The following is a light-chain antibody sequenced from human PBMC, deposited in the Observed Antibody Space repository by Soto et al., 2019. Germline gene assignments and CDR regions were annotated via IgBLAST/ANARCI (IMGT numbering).Light chain of an antibody. CDR1: SSDVGANNY. CDR2: DVS. V-gene: IGLV2-14*01. Sequence: QSALTQPASVSGSPGQPITISCTGTSSDVGANNYVSWYQHHPGKAPKLLIYDVSNRPSGVSSRFSGSKSGNTASLTISGLQAEDEADYYCSSYIGSITFLVFDGGTKLTVL. CDR3: SSYIGSITFLV. J-gene: IGLJ2*01.